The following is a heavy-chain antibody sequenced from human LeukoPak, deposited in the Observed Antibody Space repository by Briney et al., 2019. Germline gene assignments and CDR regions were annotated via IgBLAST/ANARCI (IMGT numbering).Heavy chain of an antibody. CDR2: INHNGNVN. V-gene: IGHV3-7*03. CDR3: ARARRGYPDH. D-gene: IGHD3-22*01. J-gene: IGHJ4*02. Sequence: GGSLRLSCAASGFTFSSYWMNWARQAPGKGLEWVASINHNGNVNYYVDSVKGRFTISRDNAKNSLYLQMNSLRAEDTAVYYCARARRGYPDHWGQGTLVTVSS. CDR1: GFTFSSYW.